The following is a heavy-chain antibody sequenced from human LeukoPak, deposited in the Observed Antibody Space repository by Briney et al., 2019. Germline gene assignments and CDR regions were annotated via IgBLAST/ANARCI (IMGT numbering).Heavy chain of an antibody. J-gene: IGHJ4*02. CDR2: ISAYRGNT. CDR1: GYTFTSYG. D-gene: IGHD5-18*01. V-gene: IGHV1-18*01. CDR3: ARGAYRYDFLFDH. Sequence: ASVTVSCKASGYTFTSYGISWVRQAPGQGLEGMGWISAYRGNTYYAQKLQGRVTLTTDTSTSTAYMELRSLRSDDTAVYYCARGAYRYDFLFDHWGQGTLVTVSS.